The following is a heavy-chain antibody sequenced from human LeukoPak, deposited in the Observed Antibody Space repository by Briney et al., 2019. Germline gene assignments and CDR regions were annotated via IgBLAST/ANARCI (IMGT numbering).Heavy chain of an antibody. CDR3: AKDGGIYDFPFDS. J-gene: IGHJ5*01. D-gene: IGHD3-3*01. CDR2: ISYDGSNK. V-gene: IGHV3-30*18. Sequence: GGSLRLSCAASGFTFSTYWMSWVRQAPGKGLEWVAVISYDGSNKYYADSVKGRFTISRDISRKTVYLQMNSLRVEDTAVYYCAKDGGIYDFPFDSWGQGTLVTVSS. CDR1: GFTFSTYW.